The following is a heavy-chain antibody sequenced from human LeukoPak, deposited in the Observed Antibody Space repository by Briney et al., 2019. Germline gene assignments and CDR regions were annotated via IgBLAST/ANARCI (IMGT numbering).Heavy chain of an antibody. Sequence: GVSLRLSCAASGFIFSNYGMNWVRQAPGKGLEWVASINHNGNVNYYVDSVKGRFTISRDNAKNSLYLQMSNLRAEDTAVYFCARGGGLDVWGQGATVTVSS. CDR1: GFIFSNYG. CDR2: INHNGNVN. CDR3: ARGGGLDV. J-gene: IGHJ6*02. V-gene: IGHV3-7*03. D-gene: IGHD3-16*01.